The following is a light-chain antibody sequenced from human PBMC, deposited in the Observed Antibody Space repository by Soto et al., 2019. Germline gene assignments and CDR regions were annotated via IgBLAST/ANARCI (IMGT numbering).Light chain of an antibody. CDR1: SSDVGGYNY. CDR3: SSYRSSSTV. CDR2: EVS. Sequence: QSALTQPDSVSGSPGQSITISCTGTSSDVGGYNYVSWYQQHPGKAPKLMIYEVSNRPSGVSNRFSGSKSDNTASLTISGLQAEDEGDYYCSSYRSSSTVFGTGTKLTVL. J-gene: IGLJ1*01. V-gene: IGLV2-14*01.